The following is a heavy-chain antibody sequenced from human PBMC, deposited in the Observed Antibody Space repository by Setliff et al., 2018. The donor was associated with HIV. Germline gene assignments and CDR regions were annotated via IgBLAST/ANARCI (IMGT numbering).Heavy chain of an antibody. D-gene: IGHD3-9*01. J-gene: IGHJ6*03. CDR3: ARGARLLTAYIDRWDYYYMRV. CDR1: GGSFTDIGGSFTDYY. V-gene: IGHV4-34*01. Sequence: SETLSLTCAVFGGSFTDIGGSFTDYYWIWIRQPPGKGLEWIGEINHSGSTNYNPSLKSRITISVDTSKDQFSLKLSSVTAADTAVYYCARGARLLTAYIDRWDYYYMRVWGKGTTVTVSS. CDR2: INHSGST.